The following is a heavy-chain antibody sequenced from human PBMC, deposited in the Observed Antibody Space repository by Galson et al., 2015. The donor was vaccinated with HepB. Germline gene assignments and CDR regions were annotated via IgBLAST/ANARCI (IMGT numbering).Heavy chain of an antibody. CDR3: AKGEYQLLYNWFDP. J-gene: IGHJ5*02. D-gene: IGHD2-2*01. Sequence: SLRLSCAASGFTFDDYAMHWVQQAPGKGLEWVSGISWNSGSIGYADSVKGRFTISRDNAKNSLYLQMNSLRAEDTALYYCAKGEYQLLYNWFDPWGQGTLVTVSS. CDR1: GFTFDDYA. V-gene: IGHV3-9*01. CDR2: ISWNSGSI.